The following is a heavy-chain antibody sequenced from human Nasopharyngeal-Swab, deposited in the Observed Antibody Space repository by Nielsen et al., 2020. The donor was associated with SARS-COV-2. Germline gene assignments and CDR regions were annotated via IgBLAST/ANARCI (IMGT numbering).Heavy chain of an antibody. J-gene: IGHJ5*01. CDR1: GFTFDDFA. CDR3: VKDRGVTGGYQNWFDS. D-gene: IGHD2-15*01. Sequence: SLKISCAASGFTFDDFALHWVRLAPGKGLEWVSGIGWGGDDIGYADSVKGRFIISRDNAKNSFYLQMNSLRPEDTAFYYCVKDRGVTGGYQNWFDSWGQGTLVTVSS. CDR2: IGWGGDDI. V-gene: IGHV3-9*01.